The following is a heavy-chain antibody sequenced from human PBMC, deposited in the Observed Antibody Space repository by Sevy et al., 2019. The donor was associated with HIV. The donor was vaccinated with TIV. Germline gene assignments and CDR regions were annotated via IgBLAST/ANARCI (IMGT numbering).Heavy chain of an antibody. CDR1: GYTFTSYG. Sequence: ASVKVSCKASGYTFTSYGISWVRQAPGQGLEWMGWISAYNGNTNYAQKLQGRVTMTTDTSTGTAYMELRSLRSDDTAVYYCARDSNYGSGSYFTKYYYYYYMDVWGKGTTVTVSS. J-gene: IGHJ6*03. CDR2: ISAYNGNT. CDR3: ARDSNYGSGSYFTKYYYYYYMDV. D-gene: IGHD3-10*01. V-gene: IGHV1-18*01.